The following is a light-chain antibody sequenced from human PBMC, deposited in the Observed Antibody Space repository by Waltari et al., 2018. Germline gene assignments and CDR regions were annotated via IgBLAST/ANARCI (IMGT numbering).Light chain of an antibody. Sequence: ETVLTQSPATLSLSPGERATLSCSASQSVTSWLAWYQQKPGQAPRLLIYDASNRASGIPARFIGSGSGTDFTLTISSLEPEDFAVYYCQQRDNWPPVYTFGQGTKLEIK. CDR3: QQRDNWPPVYT. J-gene: IGKJ2*01. CDR1: QSVTSW. CDR2: DAS. V-gene: IGKV3-11*01.